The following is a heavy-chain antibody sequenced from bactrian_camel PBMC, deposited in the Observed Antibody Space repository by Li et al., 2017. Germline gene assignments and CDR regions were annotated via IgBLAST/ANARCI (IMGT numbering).Heavy chain of an antibody. CDR2: IELDGIT. J-gene: IGHJ4*01. CDR1: RSLYSGAC. D-gene: IGHD5*01. V-gene: IGHV3S53*01. Sequence: VQLVESGGGSVQAGGSLRLSCVASRSLYSGACMGWFRQAPGREREAIAAIELDGITDYADPVKGRFIISRDNAKNSVYLQMNSLKPEDTAVYYCVKDDWGWSFGSWARGPRSPSP.